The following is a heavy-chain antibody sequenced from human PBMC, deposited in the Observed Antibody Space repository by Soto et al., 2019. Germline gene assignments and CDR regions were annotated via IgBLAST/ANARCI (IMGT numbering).Heavy chain of an antibody. Sequence: QLHLQESGPGLVKPSETLSLTCTVSGGSISSSGYYWGWIRQPPGKGLEWIGSIYYSGSTSYNPSLKSPVTTPXAXSXXQLSLKLSSVTAAATAVYYCASLHCNSPNRVPLDPWGQGTLVTVSS. D-gene: IGHD2-2*01. V-gene: IGHV4-39*01. CDR3: ASLHCNSPNRVPLDP. J-gene: IGHJ5*02. CDR2: IYYSGST. CDR1: GGSISSSGYY.